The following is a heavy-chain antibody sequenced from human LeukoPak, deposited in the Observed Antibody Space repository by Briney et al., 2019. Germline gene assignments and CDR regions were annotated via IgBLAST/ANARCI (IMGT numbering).Heavy chain of an antibody. Sequence: SGGSLRLSCAASGFTFSIYAMSWVRQAPGKGLEWVSAISATDSRPYYADSVKGRFTISRDDSRNTLYLQMNSLRGDDTAVYYCAKDVGKWESLHFFDYWGQGTLVTVSS. D-gene: IGHD1-26*01. J-gene: IGHJ4*02. CDR2: ISATDSRP. V-gene: IGHV3-23*01. CDR1: GFTFSIYA. CDR3: AKDVGKWESLHFFDY.